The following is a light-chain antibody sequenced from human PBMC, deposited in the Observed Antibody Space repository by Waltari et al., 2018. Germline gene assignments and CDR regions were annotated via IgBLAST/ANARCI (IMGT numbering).Light chain of an antibody. V-gene: IGKV1-5*03. Sequence: DIQITQSPSTLSASVGDRVIITCRASQSISSWLAWYQQKPGKAPNLLIYKASSLESGVPSRFSGGGSGTEFTLTISSLQPDDFATYYCQQSNSYSRTFGQGTKVEIK. CDR2: KAS. CDR3: QQSNSYSRT. J-gene: IGKJ1*01. CDR1: QSISSW.